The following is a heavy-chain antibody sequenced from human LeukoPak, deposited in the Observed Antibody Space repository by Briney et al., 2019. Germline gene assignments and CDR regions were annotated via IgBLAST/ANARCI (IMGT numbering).Heavy chain of an antibody. J-gene: IGHJ4*02. CDR2: IIPIFGTA. V-gene: IGHV1-69*13. CDR3: ARGDSVLMVYAPGY. D-gene: IGHD2-8*01. CDR1: GGTFSSYA. Sequence: SVKVSCKASGGTFSSYAISWVRRAPGQGLEWMGGIIPIFGTANYAQKFQGRVTITADESTSTAYMELSSLRSEDTAVYYCARGDSVLMVYAPGYWGQGTLVTVSS.